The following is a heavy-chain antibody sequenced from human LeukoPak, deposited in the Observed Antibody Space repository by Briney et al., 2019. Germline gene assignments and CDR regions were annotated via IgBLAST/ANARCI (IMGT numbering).Heavy chain of an antibody. J-gene: IGHJ3*02. CDR2: VFYSGGT. V-gene: IGHV4-39*07. CDR1: GGSISRGSHY. D-gene: IGHD6-13*01. CDR3: SHVRRIEAAIDAFDI. Sequence: PSETLSLTCTVSGGSISRGSHYWGWIRQPPGKGLEWIGTVFYSGGTYYNPSLKSRVIMSVDTSKNQFSLRLTSVTAADTAVYYCSHVRRIEAAIDAFDIWGPGTMVTVSS.